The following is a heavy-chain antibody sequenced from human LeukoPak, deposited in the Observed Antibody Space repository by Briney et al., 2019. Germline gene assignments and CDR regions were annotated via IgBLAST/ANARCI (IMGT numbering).Heavy chain of an antibody. CDR2: IGPSSSTI. V-gene: IGHV3-48*02. CDR1: TFTFSSAT. J-gene: IGHJ4*02. Sequence: GGSLRLSCAASTFTFSSATMNWVRQAPGKGLEWVSHIGPSSSTIYYADSVKGRFTISRDNAKNSLYLQMNSLRDEDTAVYYCAREMGTTSDSWGQGTLVTVSS. D-gene: IGHD1-7*01. CDR3: AREMGTTSDS.